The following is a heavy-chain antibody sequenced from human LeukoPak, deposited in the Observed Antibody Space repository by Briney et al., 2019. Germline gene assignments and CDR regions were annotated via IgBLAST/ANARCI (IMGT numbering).Heavy chain of an antibody. J-gene: IGHJ4*02. V-gene: IGHV3-7*03. CDR3: AKTVGIAAAEDYFDY. CDR2: IKQDGSEK. D-gene: IGHD6-13*01. Sequence: GGSLRLSCAASGFTFSSYWMSWVRQAPGKGLEWVANIKQDGSEKYYVDSVKGRFTISRDNAKNSLYLQMNSLRAEDTAVYYCAKTVGIAAAEDYFDYWGQGTLVTVSS. CDR1: GFTFSSYW.